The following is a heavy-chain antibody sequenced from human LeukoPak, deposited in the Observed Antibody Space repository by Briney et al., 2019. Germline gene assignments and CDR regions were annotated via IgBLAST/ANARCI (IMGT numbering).Heavy chain of an antibody. J-gene: IGHJ4*02. D-gene: IGHD6-13*01. CDR3: AKSSSSWSYYFNH. CDR1: GFTFSGYA. CDR2: ITITGSSP. Sequence: GGSLRLSCAASGFTFSGYAMAWVRQAPGKGLEWVSSITITGSSPSYADSVKGRFTVSRDNSKNTLYLQMNSLRAEDTAVYFCAKSSSSWSYYFNHWGQGTLVTVSS. V-gene: IGHV3-23*01.